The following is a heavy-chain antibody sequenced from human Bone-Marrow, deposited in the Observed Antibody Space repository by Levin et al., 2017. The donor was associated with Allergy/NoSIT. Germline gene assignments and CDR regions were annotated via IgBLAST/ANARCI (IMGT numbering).Heavy chain of an antibody. D-gene: IGHD2-8*02. V-gene: IGHV1-2*02. J-gene: IGHJ6*02. CDR3: ASLVYWEYDSFGLDV. CDR1: GYNFTGYY. CDR2: VNPNSGAT. Sequence: GESLKISCKSSGYNFTGYYMHWVRQAPGQGLEWMGWVNPNSGATNYAQKFQHRVTMTRDTSISTVYMELSDLRSDDTAIYYCASLVYWEYDSFGLDVWGQGTTVTVSS.